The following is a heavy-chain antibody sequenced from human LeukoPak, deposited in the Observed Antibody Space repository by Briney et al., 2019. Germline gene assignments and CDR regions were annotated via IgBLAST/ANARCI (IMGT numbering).Heavy chain of an antibody. V-gene: IGHV3-21*01. CDR2: ISGGSAYI. CDR1: GFSFSSDS. D-gene: IGHD3-22*01. Sequence: GGSLRLSCAASGFSFSSDSMIWVRQAPGRGLEWVSFISGGSAYIYYADSVKGRFTISRDNAKNSLYLQMNSLRAEDTAVYFCARARFYDNSGYYELRPYYYHGLDVWGQGTTVTVSS. CDR3: ARARFYDNSGYYELRPYYYHGLDV. J-gene: IGHJ6*02.